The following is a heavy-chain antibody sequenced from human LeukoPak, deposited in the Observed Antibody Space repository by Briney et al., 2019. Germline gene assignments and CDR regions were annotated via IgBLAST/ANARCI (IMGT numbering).Heavy chain of an antibody. J-gene: IGHJ3*02. V-gene: IGHV4-59*12. CDR3: ARDRGLGYCSGGSCFYAFDI. Sequence: SETLSLTCTVSGGSISSYYWSWIRQPPGKGLEWIGYIYYSGSTNYNPSLKSRVTISVDTSKNQFSLKLSSVTAADTAVYYCARDRGLGYCSGGSCFYAFDIWGQGTMVTVSS. CDR1: GGSISSYY. D-gene: IGHD2-15*01. CDR2: IYYSGST.